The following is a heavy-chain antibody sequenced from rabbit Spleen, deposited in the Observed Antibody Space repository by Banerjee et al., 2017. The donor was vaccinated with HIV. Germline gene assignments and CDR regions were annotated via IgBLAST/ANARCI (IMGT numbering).Heavy chain of an antibody. CDR3: ARDGAGGSYFAL. CDR1: GFTLNSYY. CDR2: IDPVFGIT. V-gene: IGHV1S7*01. D-gene: IGHD8-1*01. Sequence: QLKESGGGLVQPGGSLKLSCEASGFTLNSYYMNWVRQAPGKGLEWIGYIDPVFGITYYASWVNGRFSISRENAQNTVFLQMTSLTAADTATYFCARDGAGGSYFALWGPGTLVTVS. J-gene: IGHJ4*01.